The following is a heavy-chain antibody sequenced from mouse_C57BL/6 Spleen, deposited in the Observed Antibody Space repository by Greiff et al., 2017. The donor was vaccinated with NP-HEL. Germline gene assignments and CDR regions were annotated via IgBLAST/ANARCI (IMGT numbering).Heavy chain of an antibody. V-gene: IGHV3-8*01. J-gene: IGHJ2*01. CDR1: GYSITSDY. D-gene: IGHD1-1*01. CDR3: ARSHYYGSSYGYYFDY. CDR2: ISYSGST. Sequence: EVQLQESGPGLAKPSQTLSLTCSVTGYSITSDYWNWIRKFPGNKLEYMGYISYSGSTYYNPSLKSRISITRDTSKNQYYLQLNSVTTEDTATYYCARSHYYGSSYGYYFDYWGQGTTLTVSS.